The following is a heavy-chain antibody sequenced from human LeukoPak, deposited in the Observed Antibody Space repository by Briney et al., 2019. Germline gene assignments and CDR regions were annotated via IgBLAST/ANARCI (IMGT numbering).Heavy chain of an antibody. D-gene: IGHD6-6*01. CDR1: GYTLTELS. CDR3: ATIPLGSSNWFDP. Sequence: GASVKVSCKVSGYTLTELSMHWVRQAPGKELEWMGGFDPEDGETIYAQKFQGRVTMTEDTSTDTAYMELSSLRSEDTAVYYCATIPLGSSNWFDPWGQGTLVTVSS. V-gene: IGHV1-24*01. CDR2: FDPEDGET. J-gene: IGHJ5*02.